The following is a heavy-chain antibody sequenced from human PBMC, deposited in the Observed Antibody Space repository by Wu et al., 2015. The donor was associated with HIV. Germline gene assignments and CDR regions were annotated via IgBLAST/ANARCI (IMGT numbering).Heavy chain of an antibody. CDR1: GGTFSSYT. Sequence: QVQLEQSGTELKKPRSSVKISCKAFGGTFSSYTINWVRQGPGQGLEWMGRILPLYGTTDYAQKFRGRVTITADESTNTAYMEIRGLRSDDTAVYYCMRRQQLLDQWGQETLVTVSS. J-gene: IGHJ4*02. D-gene: IGHD4-11*01. V-gene: IGHV1-69*13. CDR2: ILPLYGTT. CDR3: MRRQQLLDQ.